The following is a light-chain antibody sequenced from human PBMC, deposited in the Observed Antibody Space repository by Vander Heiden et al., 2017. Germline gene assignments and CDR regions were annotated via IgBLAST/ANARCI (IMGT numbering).Light chain of an antibody. Sequence: QAVVTQEPALTVSPGGTVTLTGGSRTGAVATGHYHYWFQQKPGQAPRTLIYDTSIKHSWTPARFSGSLLGGKAALTLSGAQPEDEAEYYCLLSYTTTYVVFGGGTKLTVL. V-gene: IGLV7-46*01. CDR2: DTS. J-gene: IGLJ2*01. CDR3: LLSYTTTYVV. CDR1: TGAVATGHY.